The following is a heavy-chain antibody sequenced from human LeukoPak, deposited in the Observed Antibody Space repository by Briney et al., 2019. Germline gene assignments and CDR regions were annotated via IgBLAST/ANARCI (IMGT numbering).Heavy chain of an antibody. CDR3: ARPPPASMIRGVIIPHFDT. CDR1: GLTFSSHW. J-gene: IGHJ4*02. CDR2: ISYDGSHQ. D-gene: IGHD3-10*01. Sequence: PGGSLRLSCAASGLTFSSHWMHWVRQAPGKGLEWVAVISYDGSHQYYADSVQGRFTISRDTPKNTLYLQMNSLRPEDTAIYYCARPPPASMIRGVIIPHFDTWGQGTLVTVSS. V-gene: IGHV3-30*03.